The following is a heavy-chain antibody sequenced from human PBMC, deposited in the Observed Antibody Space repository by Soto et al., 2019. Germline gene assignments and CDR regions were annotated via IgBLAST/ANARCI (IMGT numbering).Heavy chain of an antibody. D-gene: IGHD3-10*01. CDR1: GGSISSGGSY. J-gene: IGHJ4*02. V-gene: IGHV4-31*03. Sequence: PSETLSLTCTVSGGSISSGGSYWSWIRQRPGKGLEWIGYIFYSDSFYYTPSLKGRVVILADTSKNQFTLKLSSVTDADTAVYYCARAPETPPYCGVVRPYFFDFRGQGTLVTVSS. CDR3: ARAPETPPYCGVVRPYFFDF. CDR2: IFYSDSF.